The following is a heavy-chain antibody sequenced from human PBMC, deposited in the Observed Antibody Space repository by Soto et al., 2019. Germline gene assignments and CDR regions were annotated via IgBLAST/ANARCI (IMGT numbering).Heavy chain of an antibody. V-gene: IGHV4-30-4*01. CDR3: AREIMAADHFDY. J-gene: IGHJ4*02. Sequence: QIQLHESGPGLVKPSQTLSLTCTVSGGSIRSGDYYWSWIRQTPERGLEWCGYVHYSGNTFYNPSLERRATISLDTSRNQFALTLSSVPAADSAVYYCAREIMAADHFDYWGQGDLVTVSS. CDR2: VHYSGNT. CDR1: GGSIRSGDYY. D-gene: IGHD6-13*01.